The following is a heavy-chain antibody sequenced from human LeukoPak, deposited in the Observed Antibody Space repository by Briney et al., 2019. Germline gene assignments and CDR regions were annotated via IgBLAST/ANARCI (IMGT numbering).Heavy chain of an antibody. J-gene: IGHJ3*02. CDR1: GFTFSSYW. V-gene: IGHV3-74*01. Sequence: PGGSLRLSCAASGFTFSSYWMHWVRQAPGKGLVWVSRINSDGSSTTYADSVKGRFTISRDNAKDTLYLQMNSLRAEDTAVYYCARDSWSYFVFDIWGQGTMVTVSS. CDR2: INSDGSST. D-gene: IGHD2/OR15-2a*01. CDR3: ARDSWSYFVFDI.